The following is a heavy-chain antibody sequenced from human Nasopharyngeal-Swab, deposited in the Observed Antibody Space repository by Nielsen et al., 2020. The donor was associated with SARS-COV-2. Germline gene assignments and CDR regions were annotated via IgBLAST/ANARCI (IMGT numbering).Heavy chain of an antibody. D-gene: IGHD5-18*01. CDR2: VNWNSAAI. V-gene: IGHV3-9*01. CDR1: GFTFDEYA. CDR3: AKDVNSALVSGYGMDV. Sequence: SLKISCAASGFTFDEYAMHWVRQPPGKGLEWVSGVNWNSAAIHYADSVKGRFTISRDNAKNSLYLQMNSLRSEDTALYYCAKDVNSALVSGYGMDVWGRGTAVTVSS. J-gene: IGHJ6*02.